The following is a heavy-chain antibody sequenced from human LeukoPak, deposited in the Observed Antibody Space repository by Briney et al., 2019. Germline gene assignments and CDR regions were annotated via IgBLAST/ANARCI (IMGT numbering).Heavy chain of an antibody. CDR2: ISYDGSNK. CDR1: GFTFSSYA. V-gene: IGHV3-30-3*01. D-gene: IGHD2-2*01. CDR3: ARWRANGNCSSTSCFHFDY. J-gene: IGHJ4*02. Sequence: GRSLRLSCAASGFTFSSYAMHWVRQAPGKGLEWVAVISYDGSNKYYADSVKGRFTISRDNSKNTLYLQMNSLRAEDTAVYYCARWRANGNCSSTSCFHFDYWGQGTLVTVSS.